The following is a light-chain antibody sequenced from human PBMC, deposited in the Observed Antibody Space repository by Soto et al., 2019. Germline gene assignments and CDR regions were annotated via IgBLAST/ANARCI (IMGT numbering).Light chain of an antibody. CDR2: DVS. V-gene: IGLV2-14*03. CDR3: SSYTSSTTQV. CDR1: SSDVGGHDY. Sequence: QSVLTQPASVSGSPGQSITISCTGTSSDVGGHDYVSWYQQHPGKAPQLMIYDVSYRPSGVSNRFSGSKSGNTASLTISGLQAEDEADYYCSSYTSSTTQVFGNGTKVTVL. J-gene: IGLJ1*01.